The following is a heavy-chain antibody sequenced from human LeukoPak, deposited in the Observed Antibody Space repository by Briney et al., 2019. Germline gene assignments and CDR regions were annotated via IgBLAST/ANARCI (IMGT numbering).Heavy chain of an antibody. Sequence: GESLKISCKGSGYSFTSYWIGWVRQMPGKGLEWMGIIYPGDSDTRYSPSFQGQVTISADKSISTAYLQWSSLKASDSAMYYCARQAAISGPPIDFWGQGTLVTVSS. CDR3: ARQAAISGPPIDF. D-gene: IGHD2-15*01. CDR1: GYSFTSYW. V-gene: IGHV5-51*01. J-gene: IGHJ4*02. CDR2: IYPGDSDT.